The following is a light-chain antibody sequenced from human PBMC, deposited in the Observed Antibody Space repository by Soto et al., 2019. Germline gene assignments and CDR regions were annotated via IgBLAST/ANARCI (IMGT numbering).Light chain of an antibody. V-gene: IGLV2-14*01. Sequence: QSVLTQPASVSGSPGQSITISCTVTSSDVGGYNYVSWYQQHPGKAPKLMIYEVSNRPSGVSNRFSGSKSGNTASLTISGLQAEDEADYYCSSYTSIITLYVFGSGTKV. CDR1: SSDVGGYNY. CDR3: SSYTSIITLYV. J-gene: IGLJ1*01. CDR2: EVS.